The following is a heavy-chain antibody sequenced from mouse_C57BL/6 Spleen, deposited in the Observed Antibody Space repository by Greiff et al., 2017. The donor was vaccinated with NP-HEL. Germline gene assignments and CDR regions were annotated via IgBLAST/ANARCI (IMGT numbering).Heavy chain of an antibody. CDR2: IYPGDGDT. V-gene: IGHV1-80*01. J-gene: IGHJ2*01. CDR1: GYAFSSYW. D-gene: IGHD1-1*01. Sequence: VQLVESGAELVKPGASVKISCKASGYAFSSYWMNWVKQRPGKGLEWIGQIYPGDGDTNYNGKFKGKATLTADKSSSTAYMQLSSLTSEDSAVYFCARHYYGSGDYWGQGTTLTVSS. CDR3: ARHYYGSGDY.